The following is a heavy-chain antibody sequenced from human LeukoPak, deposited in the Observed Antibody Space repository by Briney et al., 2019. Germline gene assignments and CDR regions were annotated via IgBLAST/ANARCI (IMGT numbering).Heavy chain of an antibody. J-gene: IGHJ5*02. CDR2: TTPAVVRT. Sequence: GGSLRLACAASTINFSDYGMDWVRQAQGGGMEWVSTTTPAVVRTYYAESVEGRFTISRDNSKNTVFLQINSLRVEDTAIYYCARDQPHAASWLDPWGKGTLVTVSS. CDR1: TINFSDYG. D-gene: IGHD1-14*01. CDR3: ARDQPHAASWLDP. V-gene: IGHV3-23*01.